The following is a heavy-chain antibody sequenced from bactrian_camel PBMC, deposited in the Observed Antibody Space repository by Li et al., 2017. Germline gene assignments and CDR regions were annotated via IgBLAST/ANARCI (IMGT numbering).Heavy chain of an antibody. Sequence: HVQLVESGGGSVQAGGSLRLSCRVSRDTFSTYCMGWFRQAPGKEREEVAEIYSDSGNTKYADSVKGRFTISRDNAKNTLYLQLDSLQTEDTAMYYCLSSLGSDEGYWGQGTQVTVS. CDR1: RDTFSTYC. D-gene: IGHD5*01. J-gene: IGHJ4*01. CDR2: IYSDSGNT. V-gene: IGHV3S39*01. CDR3: LSSLGSDEGY.